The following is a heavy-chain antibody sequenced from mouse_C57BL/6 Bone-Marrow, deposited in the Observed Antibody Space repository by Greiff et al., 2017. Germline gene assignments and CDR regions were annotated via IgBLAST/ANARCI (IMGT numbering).Heavy chain of an antibody. D-gene: IGHD2-12*01. J-gene: IGHJ2*01. CDR3: VRQGGRRGGDYFDY. CDR2: IRSKSNNYAT. V-gene: IGHV10-1*01. CDR1: GFSFNTYA. Sequence: EVTLMESGGGLVQPKGSLKLSCAASGFSFNTYAMNWVRQAPGKGLEWVARIRSKSNNYATYYADSVKDRFTISRDDSESMLYLQMNNLKTEDTAMYYCVRQGGRRGGDYFDYWGQGTTLTVSS.